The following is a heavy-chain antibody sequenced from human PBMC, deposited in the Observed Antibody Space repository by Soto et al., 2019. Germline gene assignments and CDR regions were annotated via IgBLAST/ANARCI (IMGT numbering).Heavy chain of an antibody. D-gene: IGHD3-3*01. V-gene: IGHV1-18*01. Sequence: GASVKVSCKASGYTFTSYGISWVRQAPGQGLEWMGWISAYNGNTNYAQKLQGRVTMTTDTSTSTAYMELRSLRSDDTAVYYCAAPYDFWSGYSTTPYYYYGMDVWGQGTTVTVSS. J-gene: IGHJ6*02. CDR2: ISAYNGNT. CDR1: GYTFTSYG. CDR3: AAPYDFWSGYSTTPYYYYGMDV.